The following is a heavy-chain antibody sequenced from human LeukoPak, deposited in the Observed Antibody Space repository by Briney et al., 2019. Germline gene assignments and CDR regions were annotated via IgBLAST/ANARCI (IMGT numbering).Heavy chain of an antibody. Sequence: PGGSLRLSCAASGFTVSNNYMSWVREAPGKGLEWVSVIYSGGSTDYADSVKGRFTISRDNSKNTLYLQMNSLRAEDTAVYYCARDYRVVGTTTYAFDMWGQGTMVTVSS. CDR3: ARDYRVVGTTTYAFDM. V-gene: IGHV3-53*01. D-gene: IGHD1-26*01. CDR1: GFTVSNNY. CDR2: IYSGGST. J-gene: IGHJ3*02.